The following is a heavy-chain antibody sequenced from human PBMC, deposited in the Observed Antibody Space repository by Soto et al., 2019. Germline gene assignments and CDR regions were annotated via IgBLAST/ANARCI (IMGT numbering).Heavy chain of an antibody. CDR2: ISYDGSNK. J-gene: IGHJ4*02. CDR1: GFTFSSYA. Sequence: GGSLRLSCAASGFTFSSYAMHWVRQAPGKGLEWVAAISYDGSNKYYAASVKGRFTISRDNSKNTLYLQMNSLEAEAAAVYYWARPVIPAAHNYFDYWGQGTRVTVS. CDR3: ARPVIPAAHNYFDY. D-gene: IGHD2-2*01. V-gene: IGHV3-30-3*01.